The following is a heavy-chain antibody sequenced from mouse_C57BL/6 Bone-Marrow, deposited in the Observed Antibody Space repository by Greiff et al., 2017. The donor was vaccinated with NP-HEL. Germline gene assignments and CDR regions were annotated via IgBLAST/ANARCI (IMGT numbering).Heavy chain of an antibody. CDR2: ISDGGSYT. D-gene: IGHD4-1*01. CDR1: GFTFSSYA. CDR3: ARDGRLGPFAY. V-gene: IGHV5-4*01. J-gene: IGHJ3*01. Sequence: EVQVVESGGGLVKPGGSLKLSCAASGFTFSSYAMSWVRQTPEKRLEWVATISDGGSYTYYPDNVKGRFTISRDNAKNNLYLQMSHLKSEDTAMYYCARDGRLGPFAYWGQGTLVTVSA.